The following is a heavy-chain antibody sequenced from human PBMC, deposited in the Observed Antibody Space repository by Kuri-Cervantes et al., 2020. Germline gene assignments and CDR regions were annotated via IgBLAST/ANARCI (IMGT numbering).Heavy chain of an antibody. Sequence: GGSLRLSCAASGFTVSSNYMSWVRQAPGKGLEWVAVIWYDGSNKYYADSVKGRFTISRDNSKNTLYLQMNSLRAEDTAVYYCARGNRYYYDSSGHYLDYWGQGTRVTCSS. CDR1: GFTVSSNY. J-gene: IGHJ4*02. D-gene: IGHD3-22*01. CDR2: IWYDGSNK. V-gene: IGHV3-33*08. CDR3: ARGNRYYYDSSGHYLDY.